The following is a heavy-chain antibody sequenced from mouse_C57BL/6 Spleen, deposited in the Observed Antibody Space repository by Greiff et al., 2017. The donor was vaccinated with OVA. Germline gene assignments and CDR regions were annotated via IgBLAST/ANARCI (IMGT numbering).Heavy chain of an antibody. V-gene: IGHV1-54*01. CDR1: GYAFTNYL. CDR3: ARGGYDGYLDY. J-gene: IGHJ2*01. Sequence: QVQLPQSGAELVRPGTSVKVSCKASGYAFTNYLIEWVKQRPGQGLEWIGVINPGSGGTNYNEKFKGKATLTADKSSSTAYMQLSSLTSEDSAVYFCARGGYDGYLDYWGQGTTLTVSS. CDR2: INPGSGGT. D-gene: IGHD2-3*01.